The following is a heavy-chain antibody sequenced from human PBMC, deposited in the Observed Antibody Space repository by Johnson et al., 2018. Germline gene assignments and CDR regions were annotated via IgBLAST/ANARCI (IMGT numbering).Heavy chain of an antibody. V-gene: IGHV3-72*01. CDR1: GFTSSDYY. Sequence: VQLVQSGGGLVQPGGSLRLSCAASGFTSSDYYMDWVRQAPGKGLECVARSLNKGRNYVSEYAASVRGRFTISRDVSKNLLFLQMNSPKTEDTAVYYCARDSLAYGLDVWGQGTTVIVSS. CDR3: ARDSLAYGLDV. J-gene: IGHJ6*02. CDR2: SLNKGRNYVS.